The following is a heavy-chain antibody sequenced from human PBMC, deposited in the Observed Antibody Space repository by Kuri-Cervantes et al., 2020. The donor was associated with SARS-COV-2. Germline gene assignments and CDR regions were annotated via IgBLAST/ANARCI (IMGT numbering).Heavy chain of an antibody. CDR2: IIPILGIA. Sequence: SVKVSCKASGGTFSSYAISWVRQAPGQGLEWMGRIIPILGIANYAQKFQGRVTITADKSTSTAYMELSSLRSEDTAVYYCAGDLAARLDYYYGMTSGAKGPRSPSP. CDR1: GGTFSSYA. CDR3: AGDLAARLDYYYGMTS. V-gene: IGHV1-69*04. J-gene: IGHJ6*02. D-gene: IGHD6-6*01.